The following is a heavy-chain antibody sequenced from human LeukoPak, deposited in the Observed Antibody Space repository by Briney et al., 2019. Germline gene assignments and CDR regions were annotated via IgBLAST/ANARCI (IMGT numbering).Heavy chain of an antibody. CDR2: ISSNGGST. CDR1: GFTFSSYA. Sequence: PGGSLRLSCAASGFTFSSYAMHWVRQAPGKGLEYVSAISSNGGSTYYANSVKGRFTISRDNSKNTLYLQMGSLRAEDMAVYYCASGIVAFDYWGQGTLVTVSS. CDR3: ASGIVAFDY. D-gene: IGHD5-12*01. V-gene: IGHV3-64*01. J-gene: IGHJ4*02.